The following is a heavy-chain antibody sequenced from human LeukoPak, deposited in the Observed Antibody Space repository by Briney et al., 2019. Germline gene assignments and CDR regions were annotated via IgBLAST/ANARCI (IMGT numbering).Heavy chain of an antibody. CDR1: GFTFSSYA. J-gene: IGHJ5*02. D-gene: IGHD2-2*01. V-gene: IGHV3-23*01. Sequence: GGSLRLSCAASGFTFSSYAMSWVRQTPGMRLEWVSGISANGGSTYYGDSVKGRFTISRDNSKNTLYLQMNSLRAEDTAVYYCAKGSFAVVPVATFDPWGQGTLVTVSS. CDR2: ISANGGST. CDR3: AKGSFAVVPVATFDP.